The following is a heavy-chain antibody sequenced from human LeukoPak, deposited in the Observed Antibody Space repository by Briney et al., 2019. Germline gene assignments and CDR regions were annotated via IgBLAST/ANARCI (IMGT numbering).Heavy chain of an antibody. D-gene: IGHD1-14*01. J-gene: IGHJ4*02. Sequence: GGTLRLSCALSGITFSNHGMNWVRQAPGKGLEWVSTIHPSGINTHHADSVKGRFTISRDNSKNTLYLQMNSLRAEDTAVYYCAKPAKTDYADYWGQGTLVTVSS. V-gene: IGHV3-23*05. CDR1: GITFSNHG. CDR2: IHPSGINT. CDR3: AKPAKTDYADY.